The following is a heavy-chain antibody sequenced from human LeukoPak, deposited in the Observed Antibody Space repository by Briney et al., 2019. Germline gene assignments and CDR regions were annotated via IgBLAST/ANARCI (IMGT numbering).Heavy chain of an antibody. Sequence: RASVKVSCKASGYTFASYGITWVRQAPGQGLEWMGWISAYNGNIDYAQKVQGGVTMTTDTSTSTAYMELRSLRSDDTAVYYCAARLRYFFDYWGQGTLVTVSS. CDR3: AARLRYFFDY. CDR1: GYTFASYG. V-gene: IGHV1-18*01. CDR2: ISAYNGNI. J-gene: IGHJ4*02. D-gene: IGHD4-17*01.